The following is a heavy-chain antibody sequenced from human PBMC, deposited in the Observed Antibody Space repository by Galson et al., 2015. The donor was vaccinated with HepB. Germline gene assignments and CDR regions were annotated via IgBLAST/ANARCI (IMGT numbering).Heavy chain of an antibody. CDR3: ARDRLWFGEFTRFDY. CDR2: IKQDGSEK. D-gene: IGHD3-10*01. V-gene: IGHV3-7*01. Sequence: SLRLSCAASGFTFSSYWMSWVRQAPGKGLEWVANIKQDGSEKYYVDSVKGRFTISRDNAKNSLYLQMNSLRAEDTAVYYCARDRLWFGEFTRFDYWGQGTLVTVSS. J-gene: IGHJ4*02. CDR1: GFTFSSYW.